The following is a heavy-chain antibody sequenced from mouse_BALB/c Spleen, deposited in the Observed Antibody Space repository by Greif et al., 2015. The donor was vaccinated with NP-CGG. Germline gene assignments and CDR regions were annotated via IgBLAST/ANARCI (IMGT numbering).Heavy chain of an antibody. J-gene: IGHJ4*01. Sequence: QVQLQQSGPELVKPGASVKISCKASGYTFTDCYINWVKQKPGQGLEWIGWIYPGSGNTKYNEKFKGKATLTVDTSSSTAYMQFSSLTSEDTAVYFCARRTGTEAMDYWGQGTSVTVSS. CDR1: GYTFTDCY. CDR2: IYPGSGNT. D-gene: IGHD4-1*01. V-gene: IGHV1-84*02. CDR3: ARRTGTEAMDY.